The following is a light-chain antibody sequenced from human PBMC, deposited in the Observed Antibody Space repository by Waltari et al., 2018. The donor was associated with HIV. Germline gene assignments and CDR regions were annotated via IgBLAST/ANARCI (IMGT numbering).Light chain of an antibody. Sequence: DIQMTQSPSSLSASVGDRLTITCQASQDIRNYLNWYQQKPGKAPKLLIYDTSKLERGVPSRFSGTGSGTYFTFTISGLQPEDVATYYWQQYHSLKAFGQGTKVEI. V-gene: IGKV1-33*01. J-gene: IGKJ1*01. CDR1: QDIRNY. CDR3: QQYHSLKA. CDR2: DTS.